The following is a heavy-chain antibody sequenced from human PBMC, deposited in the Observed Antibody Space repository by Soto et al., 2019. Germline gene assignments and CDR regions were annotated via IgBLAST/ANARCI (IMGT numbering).Heavy chain of an antibody. CDR3: ARDRYCSSTSCYTRGPCDY. CDR1: GFTFSSYW. J-gene: IGHJ4*01. V-gene: IGHV3-7*01. CDR2: IKQDGSEK. D-gene: IGHD2-2*02. Sequence: GGSLRLSCAASGFTFSSYWMSWVRQAPGKGLEWVANIKQDGSEKYYVDSVKGRFTISRDNAKNSLYLQMNSLRAEDTAVYYCARDRYCSSTSCYTRGPCDYCGHVTPVTVAS.